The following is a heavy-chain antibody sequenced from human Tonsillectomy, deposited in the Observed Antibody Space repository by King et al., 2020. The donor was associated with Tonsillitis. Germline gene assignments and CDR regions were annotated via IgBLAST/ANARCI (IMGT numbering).Heavy chain of an antibody. CDR1: GFSFRSYT. CDR3: ARPVAGSSGWLLDY. Sequence: QLVQSGGGVVQPGRSLRLSCAASGFSFRSYTMHWVRQAPGKGLEWVAAISYDGSNKYYADSVKGRFNISRDNSKNTLYLQMNSLRSEDTAVYYCARPVAGSSGWLLDYWGQGSLATASS. D-gene: IGHD6-19*01. CDR2: ISYDGSNK. J-gene: IGHJ4*02. V-gene: IGHV3-30*04.